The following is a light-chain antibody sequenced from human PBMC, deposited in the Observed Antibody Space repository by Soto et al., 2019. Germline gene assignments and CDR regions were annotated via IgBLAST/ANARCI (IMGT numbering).Light chain of an antibody. J-gene: IGKJ1*01. CDR2: DAS. V-gene: IGKV3-20*01. CDR1: QSVSSSY. Sequence: EIVLTQSPGTLSLSPGERATLSCRASQSVSSSYFAWYQQKPGQAPSLLIYDASSRATGIPDRFSGSGSGTDFTLTISRLEPEDFAVYYCQQYGTSPRTFGQGTKVEIK. CDR3: QQYGTSPRT.